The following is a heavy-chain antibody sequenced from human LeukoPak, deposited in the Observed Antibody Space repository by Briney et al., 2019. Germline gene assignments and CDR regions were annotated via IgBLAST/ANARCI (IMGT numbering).Heavy chain of an antibody. Sequence: ASVEVSCKASGYTFTSYGISWVRQAPGQGLEWMGWISAYNGNTNYAQKLQGRVTMTTDTSTSTAYMELRSLRSDDTAVYYCARDPHSSSWYGGNYFDYWGQGTLVTVSS. CDR3: ARDPHSSSWYGGNYFDY. CDR1: GYTFTSYG. J-gene: IGHJ4*02. D-gene: IGHD6-13*01. V-gene: IGHV1-18*01. CDR2: ISAYNGNT.